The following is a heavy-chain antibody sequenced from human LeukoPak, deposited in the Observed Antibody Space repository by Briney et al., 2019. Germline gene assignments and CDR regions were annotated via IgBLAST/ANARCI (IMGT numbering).Heavy chain of an antibody. CDR2: INWNGGGT. CDR3: ARDRSMTHFDY. V-gene: IGHV3-20*04. CDR1: GFTFDDYG. Sequence: GGSLRLSCAASGFTFDDYGMSWVRQAPGKGLEWVSGINWNGGGTGYADSVKGRFTISRDNAKNSLYLQMNSLRAEDTALYYCARDRSMTHFDYWGQGTLVTVSS. J-gene: IGHJ4*02.